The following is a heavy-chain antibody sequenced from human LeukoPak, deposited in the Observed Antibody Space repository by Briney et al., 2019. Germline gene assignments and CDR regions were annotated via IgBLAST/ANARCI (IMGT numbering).Heavy chain of an antibody. CDR2: IIPIFGTA. Sequence: ASVKVSCKASGGTFSSYAISWVRQAPGQGLEWMGGIIPIFGTANYAQKFQGRVTITADKSTSTAYMELSSLRSEDTAVYYCARRDGIGYYDILTGYYAWFDPWGQGTLVTVSS. J-gene: IGHJ5*02. CDR1: GGTFSSYA. D-gene: IGHD3-9*01. CDR3: ARRDGIGYYDILTGYYAWFDP. V-gene: IGHV1-69*06.